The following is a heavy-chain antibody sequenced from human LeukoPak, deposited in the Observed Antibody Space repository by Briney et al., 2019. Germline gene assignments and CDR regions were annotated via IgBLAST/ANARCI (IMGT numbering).Heavy chain of an antibody. CDR3: ARSRDGYNPIDY. CDR1: GGSISSSSYY. J-gene: IGHJ4*02. D-gene: IGHD5-24*01. V-gene: IGHV4-39*01. CDR2: IDHSGST. Sequence: SETLSLTCTVSGGSISSSSYYWGWIRQPPGKGLEWTGSIDHSGSTYYNPSLKSRITISVDTSKNQFSLKLSSVTAADTAVYYCARSRDGYNPIDYWGQGTLVTVSS.